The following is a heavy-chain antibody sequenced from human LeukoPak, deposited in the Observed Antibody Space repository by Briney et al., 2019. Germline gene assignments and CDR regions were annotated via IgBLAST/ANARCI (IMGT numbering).Heavy chain of an antibody. CDR3: ARGWCSTITCYLLDD. CDR1: GGSMNSFY. V-gene: IGHV4-4*07. D-gene: IGHD2-2*01. Sequence: SETLSLTCTVSGGSMNSFYWSWIRQPAGKGLEWIGRIYASGSSNYNPSLKSRLTISIDNSKNQFSLKLTSVAAADTAVYYCARGWCSTITCYLLDDWGQRTLVTVSS. CDR2: IYASGSS. J-gene: IGHJ4*02.